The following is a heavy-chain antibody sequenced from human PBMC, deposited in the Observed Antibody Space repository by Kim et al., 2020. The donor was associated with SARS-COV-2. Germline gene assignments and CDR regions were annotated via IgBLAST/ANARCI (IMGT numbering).Heavy chain of an antibody. Sequence: GGSLRLSCAASGFTFSSYWMSWVRQAPGKGLEWVANIKQDGSEKYYVDSVKGRFTISRDNAKNSLYLQMNSLRAEDKAVYYCAREGNLYDILTGPTGYYGMDVWGPGTTVTVSS. CDR1: GFTFSSYW. V-gene: IGHV3-7*01. J-gene: IGHJ6*02. CDR3: AREGNLYDILTGPTGYYGMDV. CDR2: IKQDGSEK. D-gene: IGHD3-9*01.